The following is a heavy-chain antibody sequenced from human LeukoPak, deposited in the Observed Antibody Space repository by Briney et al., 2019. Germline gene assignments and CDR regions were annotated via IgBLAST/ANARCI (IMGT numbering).Heavy chain of an antibody. J-gene: IGHJ6*03. Sequence: TLSLTCTVSGGSISSGGYYWSWIRQHPGKGLEWIGYIYYSGSTYCNPSLKSRVTISVDTSKNQFSLKLSSVTAADTAVYYCARAGCTNGVCYYYYYMDVWGKGTTVTVSS. CDR1: GGSISSGGYY. D-gene: IGHD2-8*01. CDR3: ARAGCTNGVCYYYYYMDV. CDR2: IYYSGST. V-gene: IGHV4-31*03.